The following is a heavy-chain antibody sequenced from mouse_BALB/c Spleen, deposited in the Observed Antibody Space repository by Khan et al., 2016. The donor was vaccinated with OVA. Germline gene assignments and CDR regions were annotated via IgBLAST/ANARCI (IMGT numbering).Heavy chain of an antibody. CDR1: GFIFTSYW. CDR2: IYPGTDNA. CDR3: AREEALYYFDY. D-gene: IGHD3-2*02. Sequence: QVQLKQSGADLVRPGASVKLSCTTSGFIFTSYWIHWVKQSSGQGLEWIARIYPGTDNAYYTEKLKGKATLTADKSSSTAYMQLSSLKSEDSAVYFCAREEALYYFDYGGQGTTLTVSS. J-gene: IGHJ2*01. V-gene: IGHV1-76*01.